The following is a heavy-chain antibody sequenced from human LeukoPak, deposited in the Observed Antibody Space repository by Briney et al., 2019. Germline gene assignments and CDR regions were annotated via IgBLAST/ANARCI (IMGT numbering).Heavy chain of an antibody. Sequence: PSETLSLTCTVSGGSISSYYWSWIRQPAGKGLEWIGRIYTSGSTNYNPSLKSRVTMSVDTSKNQFSLKLSSVTAADTAVYYCARDKTIAAAGPRVYWYFDLWGRGTLVTVSS. CDR2: IYTSGST. CDR1: GGSISSYY. D-gene: IGHD6-13*01. CDR3: ARDKTIAAAGPRVYWYFDL. J-gene: IGHJ2*01. V-gene: IGHV4-4*07.